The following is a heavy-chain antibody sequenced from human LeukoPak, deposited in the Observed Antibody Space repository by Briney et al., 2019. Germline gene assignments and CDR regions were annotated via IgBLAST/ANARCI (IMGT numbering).Heavy chain of an antibody. CDR3: ARGSVGATRHFDY. D-gene: IGHD1-26*01. Sequence: SETLSLTCTVSGVSNSSYYGRWIRQPAGKGLEGIARIYNSRSTHYNPSLKRRVTMSVDTSKNQFSLKLSSVTAADTAVYYCARGSVGATRHFDYWGQGTLVTVSS. CDR2: IYNSRST. CDR1: GVSNSSYY. J-gene: IGHJ4*02. V-gene: IGHV4-4*07.